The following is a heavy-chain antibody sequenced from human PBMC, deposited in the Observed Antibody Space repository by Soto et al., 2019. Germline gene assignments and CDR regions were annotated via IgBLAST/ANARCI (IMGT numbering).Heavy chain of an antibody. Sequence: EVQLLESGGGLVQPGGSLRLSCAASGVSFRNYAMAWVRQAPGKGLKWVSGISVSGRATYYADFVKGRFAISRDTANLALYLQLNPPRAEHTALYFIAKDRYFDRSRAAFDYWGQGALVTVSS. J-gene: IGHJ4*02. CDR1: GVSFRNYA. V-gene: IGHV3-23*01. CDR2: ISVSGRAT. D-gene: IGHD3-22*01. CDR3: AKDRYFDRSRAAFDY.